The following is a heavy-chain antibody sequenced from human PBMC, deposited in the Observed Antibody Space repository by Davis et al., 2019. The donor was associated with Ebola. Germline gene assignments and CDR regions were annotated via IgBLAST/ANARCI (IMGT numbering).Heavy chain of an antibody. V-gene: IGHV5-51*01. Sequence: GESLKISCQGSENIFSNSWIAWVRQTPGKGLEWMGIIYPGDSETRYTPSFQGHVTISVDKSTTTAYLQWSSLEASDSAIHYYARHAHVGNYRYYPMDVWGQGTTVTVSS. CDR3: ARHAHVGNYRYYPMDV. CDR2: IYPGDSET. CDR1: ENIFSNSW. D-gene: IGHD1-7*01. J-gene: IGHJ6*02.